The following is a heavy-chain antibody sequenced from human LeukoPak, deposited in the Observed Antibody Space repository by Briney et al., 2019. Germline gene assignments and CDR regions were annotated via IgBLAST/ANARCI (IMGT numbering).Heavy chain of an antibody. CDR2: ISGSGGST. J-gene: IGHJ2*01. CDR1: GFTFSRYS. D-gene: IGHD2-21*02. Sequence: GGSLRLSCAASGFTFSRYSMNWVRQAPGKGLEWVSAISGSGGSTYYADSVKGRFTISRDNSKNTLYLQMNSLRAEDTAVYYCAKWAVVVTALYFDLWGRGTLVTVSS. CDR3: AKWAVVVTALYFDL. V-gene: IGHV3-23*01.